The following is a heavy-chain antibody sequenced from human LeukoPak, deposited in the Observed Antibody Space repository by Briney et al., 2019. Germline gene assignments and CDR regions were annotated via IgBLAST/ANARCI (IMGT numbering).Heavy chain of an antibody. V-gene: IGHV1-2*02. CDR3: ATLLSALETKP. CDR1: GYTFTGYY. J-gene: IGHJ5*02. CDR2: INPNSGDT. D-gene: IGHD3-10*01. Sequence: ASVKVSCKASGYTFTGYYMHWVRQAPGQGLEGMGWINPNSGDTNYAQKSQGRVTMTRDTSISTAYMELSRLRSDDTAVYYCATLLSALETKPWGQGTQVTVSS.